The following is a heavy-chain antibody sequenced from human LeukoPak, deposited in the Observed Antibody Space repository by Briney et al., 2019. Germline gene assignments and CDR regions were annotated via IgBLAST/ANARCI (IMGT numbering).Heavy chain of an antibody. CDR3: ARGRQIVDVPAAMIAFDP. CDR1: GGSISRGGGF. J-gene: IGHJ5*02. V-gene: IGHV4-30-2*01. D-gene: IGHD2-2*01. Sequence: PSQTLSLTCAVSGGSISRGGGFGSWIRQPPGRGREWIGHIYQSGSTSYNPSLKSRDSMSVDRSKNQFSLNLSSVTAADTAVYYCARGRQIVDVPAAMIAFDPWGQGTLVTVSS. CDR2: IYQSGST.